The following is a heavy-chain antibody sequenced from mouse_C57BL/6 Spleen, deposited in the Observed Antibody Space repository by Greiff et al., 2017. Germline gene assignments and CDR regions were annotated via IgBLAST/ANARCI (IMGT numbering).Heavy chain of an antibody. CDR2: IYPGDGDT. V-gene: IGHV1-82*01. CDR1: GYAFSSSW. CDR3: ARDYYGSSYFDY. Sequence: QVQLQQPGPELVKPGASVKISCKASGYAFSSSWMNWVKQRPGKGLEWIGRIYPGDGDTNYNGKFKGKATLTAAKSSSTAYMQLSSLTSADSAVYFCARDYYGSSYFDYWGQGTTLTVSS. J-gene: IGHJ2*01. D-gene: IGHD1-1*01.